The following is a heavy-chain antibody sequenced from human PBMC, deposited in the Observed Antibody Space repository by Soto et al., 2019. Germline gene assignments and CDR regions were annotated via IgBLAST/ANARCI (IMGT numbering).Heavy chain of an antibody. Sequence: QVQLQESGPGLVKPSQTLSLTCTVSGGSISSGGYTWSWIRQHPERGLEWMGYVDYSVSTQYNPSLKSRVTISLDPAKNQFSLILGSVTAADTAVYYGARGLDFGGHQLYYWGQGTRVTVSS. CDR2: VDYSVST. V-gene: IGHV4-31*03. D-gene: IGHD4-17*01. CDR3: ARGLDFGGHQLYY. J-gene: IGHJ4*02. CDR1: GGSISSGGYT.